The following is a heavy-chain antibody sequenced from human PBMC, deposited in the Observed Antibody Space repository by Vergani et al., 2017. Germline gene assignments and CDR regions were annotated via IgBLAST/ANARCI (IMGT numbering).Heavy chain of an antibody. Sequence: EVQLLESGGGLVQPGGSLRLSCAASGFTFSSYAMSWVRQAPGKGLEWVSAISGSGGSTYYADSVKGRFTISGDNSKNTLYLQMNSLRAEDTAVYYCARAVTAQNSNYYYYGMDVWGQGTTVTVSS. D-gene: IGHD2-21*02. CDR2: ISGSGGST. J-gene: IGHJ6*02. CDR3: ARAVTAQNSNYYYYGMDV. V-gene: IGHV3-23*01. CDR1: GFTFSSYA.